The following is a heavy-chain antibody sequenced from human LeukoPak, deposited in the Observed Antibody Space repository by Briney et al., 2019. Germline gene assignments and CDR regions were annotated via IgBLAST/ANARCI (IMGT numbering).Heavy chain of an antibody. D-gene: IGHD1-26*01. Sequence: GASVKVSCKASGYTFTSYYMHWVRQAPGQGLEWMGIINPSGGSTTYTQKFQGRVTMTRNTSISTAYMELSSLRSEDTAVYYCARLAVHQPIMYSGSYHNTLDYWGQGTLVTVSS. V-gene: IGHV1-46*01. CDR1: GYTFTSYY. J-gene: IGHJ4*02. CDR3: ARLAVHQPIMYSGSYHNTLDY. CDR2: INPSGGST.